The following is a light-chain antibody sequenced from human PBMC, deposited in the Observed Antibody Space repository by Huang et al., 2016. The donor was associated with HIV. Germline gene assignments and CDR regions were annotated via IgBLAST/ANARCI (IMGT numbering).Light chain of an antibody. CDR3: QQYNNWPPWT. J-gene: IGKJ1*01. V-gene: IGKV3-15*01. CDR1: QSVSSN. CDR2: GAS. Sequence: EIVMTQSPATLSVSPGVRATLSCRASQSVSSNLAWYQHKPGQAPRLLIYGASTRATGIPARFSGSGSGTEFTLTISTLQSEDFAIYYCQQYNNWPPWTFGQGTKVEIK.